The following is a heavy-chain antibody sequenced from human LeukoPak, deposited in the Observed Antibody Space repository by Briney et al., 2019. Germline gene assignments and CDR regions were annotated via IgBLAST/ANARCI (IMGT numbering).Heavy chain of an antibody. J-gene: IGHJ4*02. CDR3: ARDPKSQLLLDY. Sequence: GASVKVSCKSSGCTFTDEYIHWVRQAPGQGLEWMGWINPYSGAINYAQKFQGRVTLTRDTSISTAYMELSKLTSGDTAVYYCARDPKSQLLLDYWGQGTLVTVSS. CDR1: GCTFTDEY. D-gene: IGHD2-2*01. V-gene: IGHV1-2*02. CDR2: INPYSGAI.